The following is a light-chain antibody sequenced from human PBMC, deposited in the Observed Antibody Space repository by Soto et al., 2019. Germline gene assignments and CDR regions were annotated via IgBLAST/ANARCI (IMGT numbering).Light chain of an antibody. CDR3: QQSYSTPLT. CDR1: QTIRSY. V-gene: IGKV1-39*01. J-gene: IGKJ4*01. Sequence: DIQMTQSPSSLSASVGDRVTITCRANQTIRSYLNWFQQKPRNAPKLLIYSTSNLLSGVPSRFSGSGSWTDFTLFINSLLPYDFATYYCQQSYSTPLTFGGGNKVEIK. CDR2: STS.